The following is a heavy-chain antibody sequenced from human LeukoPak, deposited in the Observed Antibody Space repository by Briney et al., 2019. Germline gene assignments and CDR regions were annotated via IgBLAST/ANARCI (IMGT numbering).Heavy chain of an antibody. V-gene: IGHV1-2*04. J-gene: IGHJ5*02. CDR2: INPNSGGT. D-gene: IGHD6-13*01. CDR1: GYTFTGYY. Sequence: ASVKVSCKASGYTFTGYYMHWVRQAPGQGLEWMGWINPNSGGTNYAQKFQGWVTMTRDTSISTAYMELSRLRSDDTAVYYCARDAAYSSSWYWFDPWGQGTLVTVSS. CDR3: ARDAAYSSSWYWFDP.